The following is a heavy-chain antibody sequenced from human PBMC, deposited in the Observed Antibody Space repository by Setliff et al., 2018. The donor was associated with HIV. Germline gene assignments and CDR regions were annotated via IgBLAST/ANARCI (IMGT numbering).Heavy chain of an antibody. CDR2: IYYSGST. CDR1: GASISSSSYF. V-gene: IGHV4-39*07. CDR3: ARGDGTKYYYYYYMDV. J-gene: IGHJ6*03. Sequence: SETLSLTCTVSGASISSSSYFWGWIRQPSGKGLEWIGSIYYSGSTYYNPSLKSRVTISVDTSKNQFSLKLSSVTAADTAVYYCARGDGTKYYYYYYMDVWGKGTTVTVSS. D-gene: IGHD1-7*01.